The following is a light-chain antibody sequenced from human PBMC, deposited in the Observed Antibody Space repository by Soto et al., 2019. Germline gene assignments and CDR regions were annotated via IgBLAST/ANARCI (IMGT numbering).Light chain of an antibody. Sequence: DIVMTQSPDSLAVSLGERATINCKSSQSVLYNANNKNYLAWYQQKPGQPPKLLIYWESTRESGVPDRFSGSGSGTDFTLTISSLQAEDVAVYYCKKYYNTPLPSFGPGTNLVIK. J-gene: IGKJ2*03. CDR3: KKYYNTPLPS. V-gene: IGKV4-1*01. CDR1: QSVLYNANNKNY. CDR2: WES.